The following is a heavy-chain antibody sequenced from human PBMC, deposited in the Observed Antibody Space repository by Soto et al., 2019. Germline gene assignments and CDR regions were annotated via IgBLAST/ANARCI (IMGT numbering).Heavy chain of an antibody. J-gene: IGHJ6*02. CDR1: GFSFNSHA. CDR2: INSGVDA. V-gene: IGHV3-23*01. CDR3: AKVSSLRTSGQYSTTFFHGMEV. D-gene: IGHD1-1*01. Sequence: GGSLRLSCAASGFSFNSHAMTWVRQAPGRGLEWVAAINSGVDAFYADSVKGRFTISRDNSKDTLYLQMNSLGVEDTALYYCAKVSSLRTSGQYSTTFFHGMEVWGLGTTVTV.